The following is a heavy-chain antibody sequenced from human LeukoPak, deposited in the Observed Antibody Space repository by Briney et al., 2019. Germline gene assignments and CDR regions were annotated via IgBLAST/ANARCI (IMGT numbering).Heavy chain of an antibody. CDR3: TRGRYQFDY. V-gene: IGHV3-49*03. D-gene: IGHD1-26*01. J-gene: IGHJ4*02. CDR1: GFTFCDYA. Sequence: GRSLRLSCTASGFTFCDYAMSGFRQAPGKGLEWVGFIRSKAYGGTTEYAASVKGRFTISRDDSKSIAYLQMNSLKTEDTAVYYCTRGRYQFDYWGQGTLVTVSS. CDR2: IRSKAYGGTT.